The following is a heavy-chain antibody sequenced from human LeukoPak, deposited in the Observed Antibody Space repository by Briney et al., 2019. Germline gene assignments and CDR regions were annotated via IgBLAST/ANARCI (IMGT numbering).Heavy chain of an antibody. D-gene: IGHD5-18*01. CDR2: IYYSGSS. Sequence: SGTLSLTCAVSGGSMSSGDYYWSWIRQPPGKGLEWIGYIYYSGSSHYNPSLKSRVIISVDTSKNQFSLKLSSVTAADTAVYFCARGQWGDTAIRHWGQGILVTVSS. V-gene: IGHV4-30-4*01. CDR1: GGSMSSGDYY. CDR3: ARGQWGDTAIRH. J-gene: IGHJ4*02.